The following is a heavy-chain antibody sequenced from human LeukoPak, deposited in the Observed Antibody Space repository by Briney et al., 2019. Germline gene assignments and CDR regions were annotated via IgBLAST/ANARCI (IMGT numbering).Heavy chain of an antibody. Sequence: PGGPLRLSCAASGLTVSTTSMNWVRQAPGKGLEWVSSISSSSSYIYYADSVKGRFTISRDNAKNSLYLQMNSLRAEDTAVYYCARAVITGTKFDYWGQGTLVTVSS. CDR1: GLTVSTTS. V-gene: IGHV3-21*01. CDR3: ARAVITGTKFDY. D-gene: IGHD1-7*01. CDR2: ISSSSSYI. J-gene: IGHJ4*02.